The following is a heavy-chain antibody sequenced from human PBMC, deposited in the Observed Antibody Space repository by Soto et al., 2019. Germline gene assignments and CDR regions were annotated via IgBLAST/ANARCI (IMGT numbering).Heavy chain of an antibody. J-gene: IGHJ4*02. CDR3: AKDKRARELRNRDFDY. Sequence: EVQLLESGGGLVQPGGSLRLSCAASGFTFSSYAMSWVRQAPGKGLEWVSAISGSGGSTYYADSVKGRFTISRDNSKNTLYLQMNSLRAEDTDVYYCAKDKRARELRNRDFDYRGQGTLVTVSS. CDR2: ISGSGGST. CDR1: GFTFSSYA. V-gene: IGHV3-23*01. D-gene: IGHD3-10*01.